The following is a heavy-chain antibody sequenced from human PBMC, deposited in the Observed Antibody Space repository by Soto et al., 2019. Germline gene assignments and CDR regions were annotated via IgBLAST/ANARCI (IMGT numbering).Heavy chain of an antibody. J-gene: IGHJ5*02. D-gene: IGHD3-10*01. CDR2: ISSSSSTI. CDR3: AREGRLRITMVRGALDP. CDR1: GFTFSSYS. Sequence: PWGSLRLSCAASGFTFSSYSMNWVRQAPGKGLEWVSYISSSSSTIYYADSVKGRFTISRDNAKNSLYLQMNSLRDEDTAVYYCAREGRLRITMVRGALDPWGQGTLVTVSS. V-gene: IGHV3-48*02.